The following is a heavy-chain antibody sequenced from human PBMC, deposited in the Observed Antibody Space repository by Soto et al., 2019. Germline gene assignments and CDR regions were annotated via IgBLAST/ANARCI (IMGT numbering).Heavy chain of an antibody. CDR3: ATGASGSYYYAFDI. D-gene: IGHD1-26*01. J-gene: IGHJ3*02. V-gene: IGHV1-8*01. Sequence: QVQLVQSEAEVKKPGASVKVSCKASGYTFTSYDINWVRQATGQGLEWMGWMNPNSGNTGYAQKFQGRVTMTRNTSISTAYMDLSSLRSEDTAVYYCATGASGSYYYAFDIWGQGTMVTVSS. CDR2: MNPNSGNT. CDR1: GYTFTSYD.